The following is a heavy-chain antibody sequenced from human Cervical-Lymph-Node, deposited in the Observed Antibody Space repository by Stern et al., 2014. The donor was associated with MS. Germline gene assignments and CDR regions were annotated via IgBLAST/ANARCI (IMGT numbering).Heavy chain of an antibody. CDR2: IWYDGSNP. CDR1: GFSLSRYA. J-gene: IGHJ4*02. Sequence: VQLVESGGGVVQPGRPLRLSCAASGFSLSRYAMHWVRQAPGQGLERAALIWYDGSNPYYADSVTGRFTISRDNFKNTLYLQMNSLRAEDTAVYYCASAYSSSHYYFDYWGQGTLVTVSS. D-gene: IGHD6-13*01. V-gene: IGHV3-33*01. CDR3: ASAYSSSHYYFDY.